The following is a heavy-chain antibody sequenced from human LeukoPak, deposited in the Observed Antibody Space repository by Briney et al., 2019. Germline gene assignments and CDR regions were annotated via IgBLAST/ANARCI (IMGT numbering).Heavy chain of an antibody. D-gene: IGHD3-3*01. Sequence: AGGSLRLSCAASGFTFSSYAMSWVRQAPGKGLEWVSGISGSGDNTYYADSVKGRFTISRDNSKNTLYLQMNSLRAEDTAVYYCGRPLRFLEWFPVLDYYYGMDVWGQGTTVTVSS. J-gene: IGHJ6*02. V-gene: IGHV3-23*01. CDR3: GRPLRFLEWFPVLDYYYGMDV. CDR1: GFTFSSYA. CDR2: ISGSGDNT.